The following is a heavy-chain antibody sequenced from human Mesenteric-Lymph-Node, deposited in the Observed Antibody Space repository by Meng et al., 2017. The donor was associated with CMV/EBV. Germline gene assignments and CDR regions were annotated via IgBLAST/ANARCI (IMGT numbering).Heavy chain of an antibody. D-gene: IGHD2-2*02. CDR2: MNPNSGNT. CDR1: GYTFTSYD. CDR3: ARGPGYCSSTSCYIRDY. J-gene: IGHJ4*02. V-gene: IGHV1-8*01. Sequence: ASVKVSCKASGYTFTSYDINWVRQATGQGLEWMGWMNPNSGNTGYAQKFQGRVTMTRNTSISTAYMELSSLRSEDTAVYYCARGPGYCSSTSCYIRDYWGQGTLVTVSS.